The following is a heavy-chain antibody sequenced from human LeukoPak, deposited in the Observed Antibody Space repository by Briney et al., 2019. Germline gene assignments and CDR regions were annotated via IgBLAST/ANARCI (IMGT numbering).Heavy chain of an antibody. CDR2: ISHGATT. V-gene: IGHV4-38-2*02. Sequence: PSETLSLTCTVSGHSISSPYYWAWIRQPPGKGLEWIGSISHGATTYYKPSLKSRLTISIDVSKNHFSLELTSVTATDTAVYYCARDNWPSSWYYYYYYYMDVWGKGTTVTVSS. D-gene: IGHD6-13*01. J-gene: IGHJ6*03. CDR3: ARDNWPSSWYYYYYYYMDV. CDR1: GHSISSPYY.